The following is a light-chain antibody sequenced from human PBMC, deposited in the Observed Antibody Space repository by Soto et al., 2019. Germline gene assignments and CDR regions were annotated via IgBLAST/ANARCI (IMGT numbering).Light chain of an antibody. Sequence: QSALTQPASVSGSPGQSITISCTGTSSDIGSYNYVSWYQQHPGKAPKLMIYDVSNRPSGVSNRFSGSKSGNTASLTISGLLAEDEADYYCSSYTGSSTPYVFGPGTKLTVL. V-gene: IGLV2-14*01. CDR3: SSYTGSSTPYV. CDR2: DVS. J-gene: IGLJ1*01. CDR1: SSDIGSYNY.